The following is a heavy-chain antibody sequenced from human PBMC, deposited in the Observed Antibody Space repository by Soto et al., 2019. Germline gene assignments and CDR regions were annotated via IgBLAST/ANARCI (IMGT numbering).Heavy chain of an antibody. CDR1: GFTFSSYA. D-gene: IGHD5-18*01. Sequence: QVQLVESGGGVVQPGRSLRLSCAASGFTFSSYAMHWVRQAPGKGLEWVAVISYDGSNKYYADSVKGRFTISRDNSKNTLYLQMNSLRAEDTAVYYCARDPLGYSYGIFDYWGQGTLVTVSS. CDR3: ARDPLGYSYGIFDY. V-gene: IGHV3-30-3*01. J-gene: IGHJ4*02. CDR2: ISYDGSNK.